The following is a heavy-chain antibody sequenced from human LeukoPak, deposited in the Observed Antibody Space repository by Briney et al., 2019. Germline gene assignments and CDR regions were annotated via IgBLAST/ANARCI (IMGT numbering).Heavy chain of an antibody. V-gene: IGHV3-21*01. Sequence: GGSLSLSCAASGFTFSSYAMSWVRQAPGKGLEWVSSISSDSNYIYYADSLRGRFTISGDNAKNSLYLQMNSLRVEDTAVYYCARDLRRISDYWGQGTLVTVSS. CDR2: ISSDSNYI. CDR3: ARDLRRISDY. CDR1: GFTFSSYA. D-gene: IGHD6-25*01. J-gene: IGHJ4*02.